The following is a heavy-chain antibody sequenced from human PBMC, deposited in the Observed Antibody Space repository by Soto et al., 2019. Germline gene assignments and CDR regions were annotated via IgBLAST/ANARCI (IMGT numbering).Heavy chain of an antibody. CDR3: ENLVSQAGFDY. D-gene: IGHD6-13*01. CDR2: ISGSGGST. J-gene: IGHJ4*02. Sequence: GGSLRLSCAASGFTFSSYAMSWVRQALGKGLEWVSAISGSGGSTYYADSVKGRFTISRDNSKNTLYLQMNSLRAEDTAVYYCENLVSQAGFDYWGQGTLVTVSS. V-gene: IGHV3-23*01. CDR1: GFTFSSYA.